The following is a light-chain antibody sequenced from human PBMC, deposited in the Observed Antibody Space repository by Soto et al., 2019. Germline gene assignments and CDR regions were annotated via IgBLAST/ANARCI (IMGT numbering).Light chain of an antibody. Sequence: EIVLTQSPATLSLSPGERATLSCRASQSVSSSYLAWYQQKPGQAPRVLIYDASTRATGIPDRFSGSGSGTDFTLTISRLEPEDSAVYYCQQYGSSPWTFGQGTKVDNK. CDR2: DAS. CDR1: QSVSSSY. J-gene: IGKJ1*01. V-gene: IGKV3-20*01. CDR3: QQYGSSPWT.